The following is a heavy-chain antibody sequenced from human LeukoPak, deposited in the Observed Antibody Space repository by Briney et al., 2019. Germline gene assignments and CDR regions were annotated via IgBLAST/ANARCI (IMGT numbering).Heavy chain of an antibody. J-gene: IGHJ4*02. CDR1: GGSISSSSDY. CDR3: ARLPDSSSYFDY. V-gene: IGHV4-39*01. Sequence: PSETLSLTCTVSGGSISSSSDYWSWIRQPPGKGLEWIGSIYYRGSTYYSPSLKSRVTISVDTSKNQFALKLSSVTAADTAGYYCARLPDSSSYFDYWGQGTLLTVSS. D-gene: IGHD6-6*01. CDR2: IYYRGST.